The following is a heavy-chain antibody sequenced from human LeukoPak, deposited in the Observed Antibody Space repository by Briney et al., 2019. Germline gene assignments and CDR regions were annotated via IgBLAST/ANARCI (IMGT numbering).Heavy chain of an antibody. V-gene: IGHV3-30-3*02. D-gene: IGHD3-9*01. CDR2: ISYDGSNK. CDR3: AKRDPTGYSDY. CDR1: GFTFSSYA. Sequence: PGRSLRLSCAASGFTFSSYAMHWVRQAPGKGLEWVAVISYDGSNKYYADSVRGRFSISRDNSKNTLSLQMNSLRVEDTAVYYCAKRDPTGYSDYWGQGTLVTVSS. J-gene: IGHJ4*02.